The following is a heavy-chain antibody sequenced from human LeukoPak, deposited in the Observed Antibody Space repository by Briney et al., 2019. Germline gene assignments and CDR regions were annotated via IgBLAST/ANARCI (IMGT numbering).Heavy chain of an antibody. V-gene: IGHV4-59*02. CDR1: GDSVSIYY. J-gene: IGHJ4*02. Sequence: SETLSLTCTVSGDSVSIYYWSWIRQPPGKGLEWIGYIYYRGNTNYNPSLKSRVTMAVDTSKNHFSLKVSSVTAADTAVYYCARAGNNWSFDYWGQGTLVTVSS. CDR3: ARAGNNWSFDY. CDR2: IYYRGNT. D-gene: IGHD1-1*01.